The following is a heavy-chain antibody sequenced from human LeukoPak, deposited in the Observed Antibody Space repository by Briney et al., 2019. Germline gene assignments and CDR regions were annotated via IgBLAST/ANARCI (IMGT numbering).Heavy chain of an antibody. V-gene: IGHV1-2*02. CDR3: ARANFLYCSSTTCLFNY. CDR2: INPNDGDT. D-gene: IGHD2-2*01. Sequence: ASVKVSCKASGYSFTDYYMHWVRQAPGQGFEWMGWINPNDGDTNYAQKFQGRVTMTRDTSISTAHMEVSRLRSDDTAVYYCARANFLYCSSTTCLFNYWGQGTLVTVSS. CDR1: GYSFTDYY. J-gene: IGHJ4*02.